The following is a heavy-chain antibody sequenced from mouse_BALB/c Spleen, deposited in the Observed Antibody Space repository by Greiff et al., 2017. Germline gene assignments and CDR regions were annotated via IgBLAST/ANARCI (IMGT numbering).Heavy chain of an antibody. CDR2: ISDGGSYT. CDR3: AREGYRYGGGYAMDY. V-gene: IGHV5-4*02. Sequence: DVKLVESGGGLVKPGGSLKLSCAASGFTFSDYYMYWVRQTPEKRLEWVATISDGGSYTYYPDSVKGRFTISRDNAKNNLYLQMSSLKSEDTAMYYCAREGYRYGGGYAMDYWGQGTSVTVSS. J-gene: IGHJ4*01. CDR1: GFTFSDYY. D-gene: IGHD2-14*01.